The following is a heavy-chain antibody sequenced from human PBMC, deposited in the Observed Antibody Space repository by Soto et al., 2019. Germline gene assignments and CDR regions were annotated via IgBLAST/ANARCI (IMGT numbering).Heavy chain of an antibody. Sequence: QITLKESGPTLVKPTETLTLTCTFSGFSLSTTGVAVGWIRQPPGKALEWLALIYWDDDKRYSPSLKTRLTITKDTSKNPVVLTMTNMDPVDTATYYCAFFPRALSSSWSNYFDPWGQGTLVTVSS. V-gene: IGHV2-5*02. CDR3: AFFPRALSSSWSNYFDP. J-gene: IGHJ5*02. CDR1: GFSLSTTGVA. D-gene: IGHD6-13*01. CDR2: IYWDDDK.